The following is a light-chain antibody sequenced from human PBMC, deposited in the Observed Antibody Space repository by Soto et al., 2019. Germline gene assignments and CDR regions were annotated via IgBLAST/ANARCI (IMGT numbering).Light chain of an antibody. J-gene: IGKJ3*01. CDR1: QSVSSF. CDR2: DAS. Sequence: EIVLTQSPATLSLSPGERAILSCRASQSVSSFLAWYQQKPGQAPRLLIYDASNRATGIPARFSGSGSETDFTLTISSLEPEDFAVYYCQHRSNFGPGTKVDIK. V-gene: IGKV3-11*01. CDR3: QHRSN.